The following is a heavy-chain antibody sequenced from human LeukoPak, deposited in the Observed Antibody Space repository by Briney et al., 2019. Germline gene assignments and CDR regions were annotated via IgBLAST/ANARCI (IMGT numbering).Heavy chain of an antibody. V-gene: IGHV3-53*05. CDR2: IYSGGST. Sequence: GGSLRLSCAASGFTVSSNYMSWVRQAPGKGLEWVSVIYSGGSTYYADSVKGRFTISRDNSKNTLYLQMNSLRAEDTAVYYCATPYYYDSSGYYYFDYWGQGTLVTVSS. D-gene: IGHD3-22*01. J-gene: IGHJ4*02. CDR3: ATPYYYDSSGYYYFDY. CDR1: GFTVSSNY.